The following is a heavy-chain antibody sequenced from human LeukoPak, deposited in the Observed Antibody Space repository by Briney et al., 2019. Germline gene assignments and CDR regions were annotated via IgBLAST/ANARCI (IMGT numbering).Heavy chain of an antibody. CDR1: GGSISSGGYY. Sequence: PSETLSLTCTVSGGSISSGGYYWSWIRQHPGKGLEWIGYIFYSGNAYYNPSLKSRATMSVDTSKNQFSLRLRSVTAADTAIYYCARENSGSYLRKWFDPWGQGSLVTVSS. V-gene: IGHV4-31*03. CDR2: IFYSGNA. J-gene: IGHJ5*02. CDR3: ARENSGSYLRKWFDP. D-gene: IGHD1-26*01.